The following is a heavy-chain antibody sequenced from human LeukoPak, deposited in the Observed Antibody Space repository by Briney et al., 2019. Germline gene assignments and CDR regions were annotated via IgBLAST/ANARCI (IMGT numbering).Heavy chain of an antibody. CDR2: INPNGGGT. D-gene: IGHD3-22*01. V-gene: IGHV1-2*02. CDR3: ARTTYYDNSEGFDY. CDR1: GYIFTGNN. Sequence: ASVKVSCKASGYIFTGNNMHWVRQAPGQGLEWMGWINPNGGGTNYAQKFQGRVTMTRDTSISTAYMELSRLRSDDTAVYYCARTTYYDNSEGFDYWGQGTLVTVSS. J-gene: IGHJ4*02.